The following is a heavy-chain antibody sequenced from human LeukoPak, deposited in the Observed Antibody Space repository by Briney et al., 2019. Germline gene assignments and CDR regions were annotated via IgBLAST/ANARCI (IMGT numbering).Heavy chain of an antibody. J-gene: IGHJ4*02. CDR1: GGSFSGYY. V-gene: IGHV4-34*01. CDR2: INHSGSA. Sequence: KPSETLSLTCTVSGGSFSGYYCTWIRQPPGKGLEWIGEINHSGSANYNPSLKSRVTISVDTSKNQFSLKLSSVTAADTAVYYCARGLRGATDYWGQGTLVTVSS. D-gene: IGHD1-26*01. CDR3: ARGLRGATDY.